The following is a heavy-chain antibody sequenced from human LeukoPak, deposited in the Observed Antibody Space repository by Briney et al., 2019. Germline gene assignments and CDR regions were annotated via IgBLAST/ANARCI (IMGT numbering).Heavy chain of an antibody. CDR3: ATFKLGMGSFDY. J-gene: IGHJ4*02. CDR1: GYTLTKFS. CDR2: FDPEDGET. V-gene: IGHV1-24*01. Sequence: ASVKVSCKVSGYTLTKFSMHWVRQAPGQGLEWMGGFDPEDGETIYAQKFQGRVTMTEDTSTDTAYMELSSLRSEDTAVYYCATFKLGMGSFDYWGQGTLSPSPQ. D-gene: IGHD7-27*01.